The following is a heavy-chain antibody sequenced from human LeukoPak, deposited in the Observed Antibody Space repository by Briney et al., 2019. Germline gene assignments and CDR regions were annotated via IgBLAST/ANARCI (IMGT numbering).Heavy chain of an antibody. V-gene: IGHV3-23*01. CDR1: GFTFRSYG. CDR2: IHTGGGST. Sequence: GGSLRLSCAASGFTFRSYGMSWVRQAPGKGLEWVSAIHTGGGSTYYADSVKGRFTISRDNSKNTLYLQMNSLRAEDTAVYYCARELRENGVFDIWGQGTMVTVSS. J-gene: IGHJ3*02. CDR3: ARELRENGVFDI. D-gene: IGHD1-1*01.